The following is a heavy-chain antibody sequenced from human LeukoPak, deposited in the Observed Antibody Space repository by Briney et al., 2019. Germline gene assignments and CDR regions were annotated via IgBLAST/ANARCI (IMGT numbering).Heavy chain of an antibody. CDR2: INSNSGAT. V-gene: IGHV1-2*02. CDR3: ARGFGSSWYDY. J-gene: IGHJ4*02. CDR1: GYTFTANY. Sequence: ASVKVSCKTSGYTFTANYIHWVRQAPGQGLEWVGWINSNSGATRYAQKSQGRVTMTRDTSISTAYMDLSRLTPDDTAVYYCARGFGSSWYDYWGQGTLVTASS. D-gene: IGHD6-13*01.